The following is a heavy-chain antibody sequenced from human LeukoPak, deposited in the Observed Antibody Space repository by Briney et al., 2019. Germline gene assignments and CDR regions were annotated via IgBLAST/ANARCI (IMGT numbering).Heavy chain of an antibody. CDR2: ISSSSSYI. CDR1: GFTFSSYS. V-gene: IGHV3-21*01. CDR3: ARSLDIVVVPAAIPHHYYYGMDV. D-gene: IGHD2-2*03. J-gene: IGHJ6*02. Sequence: GGSLRLYCAASGFTFSSYSMNWVRQAPGKGLEWVSSISSSSSYIYYADSVKGRFTISRDNAKNSLYLQMNSLRAEDTAVYYCARSLDIVVVPAAIPHHYYYGMDVWGQGTTVTVSS.